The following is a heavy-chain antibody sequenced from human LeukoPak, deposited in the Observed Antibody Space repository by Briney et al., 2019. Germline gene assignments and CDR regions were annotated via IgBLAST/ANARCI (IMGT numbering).Heavy chain of an antibody. CDR1: GFTFSSYS. J-gene: IGHJ6*02. CDR2: ISSSSSTI. Sequence: PGGSLRLSCAASGFTFSSYSMNWVRQAPGKGLEWVSYISSSSSTIYYADSVKGRFTISRDNAKNSLYLQMNSLRDEDTAVYYCAKYSSSSNYYYGMDVWGQGTTVTVSS. V-gene: IGHV3-48*02. D-gene: IGHD6-13*01. CDR3: AKYSSSSNYYYGMDV.